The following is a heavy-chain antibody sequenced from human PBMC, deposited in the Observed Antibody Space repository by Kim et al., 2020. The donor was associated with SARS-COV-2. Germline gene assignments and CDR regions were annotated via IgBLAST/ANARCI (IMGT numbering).Heavy chain of an antibody. V-gene: IGHV3-9*01. J-gene: IGHJ4*02. Sequence: GGSLRLSCAASGFTFDDYAMHWVRQAPGKGLEWVSGIRWNSGSIGYADSVKGRFTISRDNAKNSLYLQMNSLRAEDTALYYCAKDRIGVGELLFDYWGQGTLVTVSS. CDR3: AKDRIGVGELLFDY. CDR1: GFTFDDYA. CDR2: IRWNSGSI. D-gene: IGHD3-10*01.